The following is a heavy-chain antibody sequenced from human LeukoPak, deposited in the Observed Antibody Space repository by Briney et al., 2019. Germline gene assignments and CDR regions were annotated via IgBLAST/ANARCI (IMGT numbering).Heavy chain of an antibody. CDR2: IYPSGST. Sequence: PSETLSLTCTVSGGPISSYYWTWIRQPAGKGLEWIGRIYPSGSTNYNPSLKSRVTMSVDTSKNQFSLKLSSVTAADTAVYYCARENSGSYREFDYWGQGTLVTVSS. V-gene: IGHV4-4*07. J-gene: IGHJ4*02. CDR3: ARENSGSYREFDY. CDR1: GGPISSYY. D-gene: IGHD1-26*01.